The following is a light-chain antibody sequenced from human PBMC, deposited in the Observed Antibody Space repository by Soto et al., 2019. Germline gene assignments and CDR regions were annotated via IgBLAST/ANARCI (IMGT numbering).Light chain of an antibody. CDR3: QLYGDSPPYT. CDR2: GAS. Sequence: EVEWTQSPATLSLSPGERVTLSCGASQSVTTTSIAWYQHRPGLAPRLLVDGASRRATGIPNRFSGGGAHLPISRREPADFAVYYCQLYGDSPPYTFGQGTKVEIK. V-gene: IGKV3D-20*01. J-gene: IGKJ2*01. CDR1: QSVTTTS.